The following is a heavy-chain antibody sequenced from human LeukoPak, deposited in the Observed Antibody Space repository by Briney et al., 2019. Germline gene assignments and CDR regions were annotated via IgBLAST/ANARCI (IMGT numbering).Heavy chain of an antibody. CDR3: ARRGSCSSGYFDY. Sequence: ASVKVSCKASGYTFTGYYMHWVRQALGQGLEWMGRINPNSGGINYAQKFQGRVTMTRDTSISTAYMELSRLRSDDTAVYYCARRGSCSSGYFDYWGQGTLVTVSS. CDR2: INPNSGGI. D-gene: IGHD3-22*01. CDR1: GYTFTGYY. J-gene: IGHJ4*02. V-gene: IGHV1-2*06.